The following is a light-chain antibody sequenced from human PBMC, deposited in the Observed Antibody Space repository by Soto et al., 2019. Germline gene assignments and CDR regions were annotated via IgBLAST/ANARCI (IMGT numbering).Light chain of an antibody. CDR3: QQYGISPT. Sequence: EIVLTQSPGTLSLSPGERATLSCRSSHSVSSYYLAWYQQKPGQTPRLLIYAVSSRATAIPDRFSGSGSGTVFTLTISRLEPVDFAVYYCQQYGISPTFGQGTKVDIQ. V-gene: IGKV3-20*01. CDR2: AVS. J-gene: IGKJ1*01. CDR1: HSVSSYY.